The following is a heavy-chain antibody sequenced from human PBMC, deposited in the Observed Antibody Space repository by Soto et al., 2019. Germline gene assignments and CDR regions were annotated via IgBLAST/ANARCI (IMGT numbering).Heavy chain of an antibody. CDR3: ARGPGCSSTSCYTYYYYYYGMDV. CDR2: IYYSGST. CDR1: GGSISSYY. Sequence: SETLSLTCTVSGGSISSYYWSWIRQPPGKGLEWIGYIYYSGSTNYNPSLKSRVTISVDTSKNQFSLKLSSVTAADTAVYYCARGPGCSSTSCYTYYYYYYGMDVWGQGTTVTVS. D-gene: IGHD2-2*02. V-gene: IGHV4-59*01. J-gene: IGHJ6*02.